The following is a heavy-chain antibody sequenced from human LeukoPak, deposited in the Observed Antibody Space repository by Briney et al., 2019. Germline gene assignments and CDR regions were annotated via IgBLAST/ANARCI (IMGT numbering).Heavy chain of an antibody. Sequence: SETLSLTCTVSGGSISSYYWSWIRQPAGKGLEWIGRIYTSGSTNYNPSLKSRVTISVDTSKNQFSLKLSSVTAADTAVYYCTRGSIAYYYMDVWGKGTTVTVSS. V-gene: IGHV4-4*07. J-gene: IGHJ6*03. CDR1: GGSISSYY. CDR2: IYTSGST. CDR3: TRGSIAYYYMDV. D-gene: IGHD3-22*01.